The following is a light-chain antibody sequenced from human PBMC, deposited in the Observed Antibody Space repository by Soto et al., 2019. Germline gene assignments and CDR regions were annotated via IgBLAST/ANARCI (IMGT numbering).Light chain of an antibody. J-gene: IGLJ2*01. V-gene: IGLV4-60*02. Sequence: QPVLTQSSSASASLGSSVKLTCTLSSGHSTYIIAWHQQQAGKAPRFLMKLEESGMYNRGSGIPDRFSGSSSGADRYLTISYLQFDDEADYYCETWDSNTRVFGGGTKLTVL. CDR3: ETWDSNTRV. CDR2: LEESGMY. CDR1: SGHSTYI.